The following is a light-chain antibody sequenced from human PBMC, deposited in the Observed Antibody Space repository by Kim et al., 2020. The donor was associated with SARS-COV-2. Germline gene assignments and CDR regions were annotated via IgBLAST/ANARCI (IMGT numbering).Light chain of an antibody. CDR1: ESIGTW. V-gene: IGKV1-5*03. CDR2: LAS. CDR3: QHYSRFPYT. Sequence: SASVGDRVTINCRASESIGTWLAWYQQKPGRAPRLLIYLASTLENGVPSRFSGTGSGTEFSLSITSLQPDDFATYYCQHYSRFPYTFGQGTKLEI. J-gene: IGKJ2*01.